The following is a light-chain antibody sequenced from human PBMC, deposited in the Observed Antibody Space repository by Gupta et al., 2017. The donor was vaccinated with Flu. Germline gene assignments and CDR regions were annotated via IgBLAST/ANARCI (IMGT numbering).Light chain of an antibody. Sequence: QSALTQPASVSGSPGQSVTFSCTGTSSDVGGNYVSWYQQHPGKAPKLLIYEVSNRPSGVSSRFSGSRSGNTASLTISGLQAEDEADYYCSSYTSIFTLALFGSGTKVIVL. V-gene: IGLV2-14*01. CDR2: EVS. CDR1: SSDVGGNY. CDR3: SSYTSIFTLAL. J-gene: IGLJ1*01.